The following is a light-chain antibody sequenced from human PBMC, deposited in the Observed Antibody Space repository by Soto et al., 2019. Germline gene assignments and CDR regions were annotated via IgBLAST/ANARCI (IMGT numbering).Light chain of an antibody. CDR1: QSVSSSY. V-gene: IGKV3-20*01. Sequence: EIVLTQSPGTLSLSPGERATLSCRASQSVSSSYLAWYQQKPGQATRLLIYGASSRATGIPDRFSGSGSGTDFTLTISRLEPKDFAVYYCHQYDSSPLTFGGGTKVEIK. CDR2: GAS. CDR3: HQYDSSPLT. J-gene: IGKJ4*01.